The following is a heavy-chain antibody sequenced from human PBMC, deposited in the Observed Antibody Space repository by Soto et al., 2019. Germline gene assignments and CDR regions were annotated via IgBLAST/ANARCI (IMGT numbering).Heavy chain of an antibody. V-gene: IGHV1-69*13. CDR2: IIPIFGTA. Sequence: VASVKVSCKASGGTFSSYAISWVRQAPGQGLEWMGGIIPIFGTANYAQKFQGRVTITADESTSTAYMELSSLRSEDTAVYYCAFSAPAPIFGVVTAFDYWGQGTLVTVSS. D-gene: IGHD3-3*01. CDR1: GGTFSSYA. J-gene: IGHJ4*02. CDR3: AFSAPAPIFGVVTAFDY.